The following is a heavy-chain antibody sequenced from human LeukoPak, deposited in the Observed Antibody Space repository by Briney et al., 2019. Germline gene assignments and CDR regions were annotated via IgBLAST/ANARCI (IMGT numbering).Heavy chain of an antibody. J-gene: IGHJ3*02. D-gene: IGHD2-8*02. Sequence: GGSLRLSCAASGFTFSSYSMNWVRQAPGKGLEWVSSISSSSSSYIYYADSVKGRFTISRDNAKNSLYLQMNSLRAEDTAVYYCARASNALVAIDAFDIWGQGTMVTVSS. CDR2: ISSSSSSYI. CDR3: ARASNALVAIDAFDI. V-gene: IGHV3-21*01. CDR1: GFTFSSYS.